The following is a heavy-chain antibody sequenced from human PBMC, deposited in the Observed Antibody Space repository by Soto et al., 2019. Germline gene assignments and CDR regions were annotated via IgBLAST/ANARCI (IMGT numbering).Heavy chain of an antibody. CDR3: ARGRAGDYGVHFDY. J-gene: IGHJ4*02. D-gene: IGHD4-17*01. CDR1: GYTFTSYD. V-gene: IGHV1-8*01. CDR2: MNPNSGNT. Sequence: ASVKVSCKASGYTFTSYDINWVRQATGQGLEWMGWMNPNSGNTGYAQKFQGRVTMTRNTSISTAYMELSSLRSEDTAVYYCARGRAGDYGVHFDYWGQGTRVTVSS.